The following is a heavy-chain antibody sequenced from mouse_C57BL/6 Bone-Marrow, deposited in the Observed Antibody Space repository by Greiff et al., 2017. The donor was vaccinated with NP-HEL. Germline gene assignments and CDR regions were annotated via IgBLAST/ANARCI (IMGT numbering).Heavy chain of an antibody. CDR3: ARDGRDDY. Sequence: EVQLQESGPGLVKPSQSLSLTCSVTGYSITSGYYWNWIRQFPGNKLEWMGYISYDGSNNYNPSLKNRISITRDTSKNQFFLKLNSVTTEDTATYYCARDGRDDYWGQGTTLTVSS. CDR2: ISYDGSN. V-gene: IGHV3-6*01. J-gene: IGHJ2*01. CDR1: GYSITSGYY.